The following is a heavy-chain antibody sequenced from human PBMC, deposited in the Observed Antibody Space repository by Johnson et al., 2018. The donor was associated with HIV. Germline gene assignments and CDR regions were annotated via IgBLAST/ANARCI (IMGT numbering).Heavy chain of an antibody. V-gene: IGHV3-33*01. Sequence: QMLLVESGGGVVQPGTSLRLSCAASGFTFSTYDMHWVRQAPGKGLEWVAVARFDGSNKYYADSVKGRFTISRDNSKNTLYLQMNSLRAEDTALYYCAREDPREFHGYGGDGFDIWGQGTMVTVSS. J-gene: IGHJ3*02. D-gene: IGHD3-16*01. CDR1: GFTFSTYD. CDR3: AREDPREFHGYGGDGFDI. CDR2: ARFDGSNK.